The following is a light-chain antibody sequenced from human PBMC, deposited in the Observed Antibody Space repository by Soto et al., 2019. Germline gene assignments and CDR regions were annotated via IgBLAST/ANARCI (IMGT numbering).Light chain of an antibody. J-gene: IGKJ4*01. CDR1: QTISSN. CDR3: QQYNNWPPLT. CDR2: GAS. Sequence: EIVMTQSPATLSVSPGDRATLSCRASQTISSNLAWYQQKPGQAPRLLISGASTRATGIPARFSGSGSGTEFTLTISSLQSEDFAVYYCQQYNNWPPLTFGGGTKVDIK. V-gene: IGKV3-15*01.